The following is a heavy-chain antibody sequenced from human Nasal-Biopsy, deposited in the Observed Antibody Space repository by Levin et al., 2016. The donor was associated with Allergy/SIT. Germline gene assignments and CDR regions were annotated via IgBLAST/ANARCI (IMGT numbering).Heavy chain of an antibody. CDR2: INPSGGST. V-gene: IGHV1-46*01. D-gene: IGHD1-1*01. CDR1: GYRFTRYY. Sequence: ASVKVSCKASGYRFTRYYMHWVRQAPGQGLEWLGKINPSGGSTAYAQRFQGRLTVTRDASTSTVYMELSSLRSEDTAVYYCARADCSDSNCDDPIIGYHFYYGMDVWGQGTTVTVSS. CDR3: ARADCSDSNCDDPIIGYHFYYGMDV. J-gene: IGHJ6*02.